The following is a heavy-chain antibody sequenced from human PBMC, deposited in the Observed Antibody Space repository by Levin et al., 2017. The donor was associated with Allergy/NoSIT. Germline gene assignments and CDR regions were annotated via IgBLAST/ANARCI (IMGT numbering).Heavy chain of an antibody. Sequence: SQTLSLPCIVSGASISSYHWSWIRQPPGKGLEWIGYIYYSGSTKYNPSLKSRATMSVDTSKNQFSLTLKSVTAADTAVYFCARDRVVASSGTFYYYGMAVWGQGTTVTVSS. J-gene: IGHJ6*02. D-gene: IGHD2-15*01. V-gene: IGHV4-59*13. CDR1: GASISSYH. CDR3: ARDRVVASSGTFYYYGMAV. CDR2: IYYSGST.